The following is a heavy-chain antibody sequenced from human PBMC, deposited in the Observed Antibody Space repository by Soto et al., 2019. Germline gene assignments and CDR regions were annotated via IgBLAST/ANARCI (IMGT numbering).Heavy chain of an antibody. CDR1: GFTVSTKY. D-gene: IGHD3-16*01. J-gene: IGHJ4*02. CDR3: ARDPWGADY. CDR2: IYSGGST. Sequence: EVQLVESGGGLVQPGGSLRLSCAASGFTVSTKYMSWVRQAPGKGLEWVSVIYSGGSTFYADSVRGRFTISRDNSKNTVNLQMNSLRAEDTAVYYCARDPWGADYWGQGTLVTVSS. V-gene: IGHV3-66*01.